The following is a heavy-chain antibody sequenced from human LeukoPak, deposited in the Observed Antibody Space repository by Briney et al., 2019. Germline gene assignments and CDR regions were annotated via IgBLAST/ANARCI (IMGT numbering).Heavy chain of an antibody. CDR2: IYSCGTT. CDR1: GGSISSYY. CDR3: ARQRGNSDY. J-gene: IGHJ4*02. Sequence: SETLSLTCTVSGGSISSYYWSWIRQPPGKGLEWIGYIYSCGTTNYNPSLKSRVTISVDTSKNQFSLKLTSVAAADTAVYYCARQRGNSDYWGQGTLVTVSS. V-gene: IGHV4-59*08.